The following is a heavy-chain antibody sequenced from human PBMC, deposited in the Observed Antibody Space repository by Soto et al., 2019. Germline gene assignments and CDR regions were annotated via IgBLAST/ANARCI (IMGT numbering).Heavy chain of an antibody. J-gene: IGHJ6*02. V-gene: IGHV1-18*01. CDR1: GYTFTSYG. Sequence: QVQLVQSGAEVKKPGASVKVSCKASGYTFTSYGISWVRQAPGQGLEWMGWISAYNGNTNYAQKLQGRVTMTTDTATSTADRELRSLRSDDTAGYYCAATGDYYYDGMDVWGQGTTVTVS. CDR2: ISAYNGNT. CDR3: AATGDYYYDGMDV.